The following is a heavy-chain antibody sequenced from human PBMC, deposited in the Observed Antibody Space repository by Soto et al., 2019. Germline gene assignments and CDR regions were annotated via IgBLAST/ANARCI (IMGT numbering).Heavy chain of an antibody. Sequence: PGESLKISCKGSGYSFTSYWISWVRQMPGKGPEWMGRIDPSDSYTNYSPSSQGHVTISADKSISTAYLQWSSLKASDTAMYYCASYYGDYPYYFDYWGQGTLVTVSS. D-gene: IGHD4-17*01. CDR3: ASYYGDYPYYFDY. CDR1: GYSFTSYW. CDR2: IDPSDSYT. V-gene: IGHV5-10-1*01. J-gene: IGHJ4*02.